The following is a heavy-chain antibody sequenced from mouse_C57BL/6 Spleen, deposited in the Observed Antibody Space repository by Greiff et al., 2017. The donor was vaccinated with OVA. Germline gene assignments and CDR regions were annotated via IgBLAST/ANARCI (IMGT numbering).Heavy chain of an antibody. CDR2: IYPGTSDT. CDR1: GYTFTSYW. CDR3: VPLAWVAY. Sequence: EVQVVESGTVLARPGASVKMSCKTSGYTFTSYWMPWVKQRPGQGLEWIGAIYPGTSDTSYNQKFKGKAKLTAVTSASTAYMELSSLTNEDAAVYYCVPLAWVAYWGQGTLVTVSA. J-gene: IGHJ3*01. V-gene: IGHV1-5*01.